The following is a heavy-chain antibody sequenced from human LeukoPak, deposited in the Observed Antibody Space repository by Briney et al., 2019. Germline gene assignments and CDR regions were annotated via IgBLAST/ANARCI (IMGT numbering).Heavy chain of an antibody. D-gene: IGHD6-19*01. Sequence: AGGSLRLSCAASGFTFSSYGMHWVRQAPGKGLEWVAFIRYDGRNKYYADSVKGRFTISRDNAKNTLYLQMNSLRAEDTAVYYCARVPVAGTHSDYWGQGTLVTVSS. CDR2: IRYDGRNK. CDR1: GFTFSSYG. CDR3: ARVPVAGTHSDY. V-gene: IGHV3-30*02. J-gene: IGHJ4*02.